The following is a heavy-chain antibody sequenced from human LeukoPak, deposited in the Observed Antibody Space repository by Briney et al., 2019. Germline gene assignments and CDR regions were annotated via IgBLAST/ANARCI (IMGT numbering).Heavy chain of an antibody. CDR2: IRHKVDVGAL. V-gene: IGHV3-15*01. CDR1: GFTFTNAW. CDR3: ATVRSTAQMDLDY. D-gene: IGHD5-24*01. Sequence: GGYLRLSCAASGFTFTNAWMSWVRQAPGKGLVWVGRIRHKVDVGALAYAAPVKGRFTISRSDSKNTLYLQMNSLKTEDTAVYYCATVRSTAQMDLDYWGRGTLVTVSS. J-gene: IGHJ4*02.